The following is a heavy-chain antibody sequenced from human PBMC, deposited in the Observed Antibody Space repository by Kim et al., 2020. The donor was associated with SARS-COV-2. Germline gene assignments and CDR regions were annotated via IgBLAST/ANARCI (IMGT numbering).Heavy chain of an antibody. CDR2: IYYSGST. D-gene: IGHD6-6*01. Sequence: SETLSLTCTVSGGSISSGGYYWSWIRQHPGKGLEWIGYIYYSGSTYYNPSLKSRVTISVDTSKNQFSLKLSSVTAADTAVYYCARAGRIAARRRSSAFDIWGQGTMVTVSS. CDR3: ARAGRIAARRRSSAFDI. CDR1: GGSISSGGYY. V-gene: IGHV4-31*03. J-gene: IGHJ3*02.